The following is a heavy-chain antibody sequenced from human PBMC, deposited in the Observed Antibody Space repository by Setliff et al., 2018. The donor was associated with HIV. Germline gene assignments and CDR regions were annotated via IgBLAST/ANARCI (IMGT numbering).Heavy chain of an antibody. D-gene: IGHD3-22*01. V-gene: IGHV4-59*11. Sequence: SETLSLTCTVSGSSISSHYWSWIRQSPGKGLEWIGSMYDNGNINYNPSLKSRVTISVVTPKNQFSLKLTSVTAADTAVYYCAKVANHYDNSGYFGWGQGTLVTVSS. CDR2: MYDNGNI. CDR1: GSSISSHY. J-gene: IGHJ4*02. CDR3: AKVANHYDNSGYFG.